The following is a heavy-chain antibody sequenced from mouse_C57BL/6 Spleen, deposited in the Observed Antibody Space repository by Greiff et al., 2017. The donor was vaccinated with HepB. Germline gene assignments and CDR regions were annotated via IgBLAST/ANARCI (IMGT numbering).Heavy chain of an antibody. J-gene: IGHJ4*01. Sequence: QVQLQQPGAELVMPGASVKLSCKASGYTFTSYWMHWVKQRPGQGLEWIGEIDPSDSYTNYNQKFKGKSTLTVDKSSSTAYMQLSSLTSEDSAVYYCAAVGNYYAMDYWGQGTSVTVSS. CDR3: AAVGNYYAMDY. CDR2: IDPSDSYT. V-gene: IGHV1-69*01. D-gene: IGHD3-1*01. CDR1: GYTFTSYW.